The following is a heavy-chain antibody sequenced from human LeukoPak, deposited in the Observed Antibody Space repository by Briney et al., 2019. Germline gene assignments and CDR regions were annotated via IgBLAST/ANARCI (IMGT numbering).Heavy chain of an antibody. J-gene: IGHJ5*02. V-gene: IGHV1-8*01. CDR1: GYTFTSYD. CDR3: ARGIAAARAPFDP. D-gene: IGHD6-13*01. Sequence: ASVKVSCRASGYTFTSYDINWVRQATGQGLEWMGWRNPNSGNTGYAQKFQGRVTMTRNTSISTAYMELSSLRSEDTAVYYCARGIAAARAPFDPWGQGTLVTVSS. CDR2: RNPNSGNT.